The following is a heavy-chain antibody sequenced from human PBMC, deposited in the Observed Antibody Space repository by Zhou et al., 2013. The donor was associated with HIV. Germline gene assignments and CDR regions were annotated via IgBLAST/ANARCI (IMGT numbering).Heavy chain of an antibody. CDR3: AGVRGIARRGHFDS. V-gene: IGHV1-69*04. D-gene: IGHD6-13*01. CDR1: GDPFSRYG. J-gene: IGHJ4*02. CDR2: IIPVIGAA. Sequence: QVQLLQSGAEVKKPGSSVKVPCKAAGDPFSRYGINWVRQAPGQGLEWVGRIIPVIGAAQHAQKFQGRVTITSDKSTTTAYLELSNLRSDDTAVYFCAGVRGIARRGHFDSWGQGTLVTVSS.